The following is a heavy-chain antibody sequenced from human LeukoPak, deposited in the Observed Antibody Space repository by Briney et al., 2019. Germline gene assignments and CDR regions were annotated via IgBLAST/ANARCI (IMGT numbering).Heavy chain of an antibody. CDR2: MSYDAVSS. CDR1: GFTFSDYA. D-gene: IGHD3-10*01. CDR3: ARDFGSGSGNYWATNRFDP. Sequence: GRSLRLSCAASGFTFSDYAIHRVRQPPGEGLEWLAVMSYDAVSSYYADSLKGRFTISRDNSKNTLYLDINSLRPDDTAVYYCARDFGSGSGNYWATNRFDPWGRGPLVTVSS. J-gene: IGHJ5*02. V-gene: IGHV3-30*04.